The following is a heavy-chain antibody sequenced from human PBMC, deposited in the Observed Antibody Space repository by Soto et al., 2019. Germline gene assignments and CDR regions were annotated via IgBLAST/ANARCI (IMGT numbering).Heavy chain of an antibody. V-gene: IGHV3-30*18. CDR3: AKDGRIAAPNCFDP. CDR1: GFTFSSYG. CDR2: ISYDGSNK. D-gene: IGHD6-6*01. Sequence: QVQLVESGGGVVQPGRSLRLSCAASGFTFSSYGMHWVRQAPGKGLEWVAVISYDGSNKYYADSVKGRFTISRDNSKNTLYLQMNSLRAEDTAVYYCAKDGRIAAPNCFDPWGQGTLVTVSS. J-gene: IGHJ5*02.